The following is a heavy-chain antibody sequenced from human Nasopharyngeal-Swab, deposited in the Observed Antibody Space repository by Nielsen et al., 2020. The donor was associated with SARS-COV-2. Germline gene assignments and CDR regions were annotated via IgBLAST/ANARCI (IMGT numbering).Heavy chain of an antibody. CDR3: ARDIVVVPAAIENGAFDI. CDR1: GFTFSNYW. Sequence: GESLKISCAASGFTFSNYWMTWVRQAPGKGLEWVGNIKQDGSDKSYVDSVKGRFTISRDNAKNSLDLQMNSLRAEDTAVYYCARDIVVVPAAIENGAFDIWGQGTMVTVSS. D-gene: IGHD2-2*01. V-gene: IGHV3-7*01. J-gene: IGHJ3*02. CDR2: IKQDGSDK.